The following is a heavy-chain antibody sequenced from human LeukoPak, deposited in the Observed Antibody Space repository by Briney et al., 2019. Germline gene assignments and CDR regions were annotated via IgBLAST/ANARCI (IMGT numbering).Heavy chain of an antibody. CDR3: TRCLGTYYISYYYYYMDV. Sequence: GGSLRLSCTASGFTFGDYAMSWVSQAPGKGLGWVGFIRSKAYGGTTEYAASVKGRFTISRDDSKSIAYLQMNSLKTEDTAVYYCTRCLGTYYISYYYYYMDVWGKGPRSPSP. J-gene: IGHJ6*03. CDR1: GFTFGDYA. D-gene: IGHD1-26*01. V-gene: IGHV3-49*04. CDR2: IRSKAYGGTT.